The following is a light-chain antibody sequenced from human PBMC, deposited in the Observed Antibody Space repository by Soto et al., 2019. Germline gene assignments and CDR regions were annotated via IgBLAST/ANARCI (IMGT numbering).Light chain of an antibody. Sequence: DIVMTQSPDSLAVSLGERATINCKSSQSVLYSSNNKNYLAWYQQKPGQPPKLLIYWASTRESGVPDRFSGSGSGTDFTLTISSLQAEDVAVYYCQQYYSGPTFGRGTKLEI. V-gene: IGKV4-1*01. CDR2: WAS. CDR3: QQYYSGPT. CDR1: QSVLYSSNNKNY. J-gene: IGKJ2*01.